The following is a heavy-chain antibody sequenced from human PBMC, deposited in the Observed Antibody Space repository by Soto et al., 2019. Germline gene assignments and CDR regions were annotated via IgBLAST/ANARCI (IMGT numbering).Heavy chain of an antibody. CDR1: GGSFGTNY. CDR2: TYHTGST. D-gene: IGHD3-10*01. CDR3: ATDSAGRGPFDP. J-gene: IGHJ5*02. V-gene: IGHV4-59*13. Sequence: ETLSLTCTISGGSFGTNYWSWIRQAPGKGLEWIGYTYHTGSTKYNPSLKSRATISVDTSKNQFSLTLNSAAAADTAVYYCATDSAGRGPFDPWGQGILVTVSS.